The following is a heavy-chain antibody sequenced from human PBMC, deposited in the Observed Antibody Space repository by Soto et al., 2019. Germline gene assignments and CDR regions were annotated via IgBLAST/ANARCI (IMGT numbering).Heavy chain of an antibody. CDR1: GGTFSSYS. CDR2: IIPIFGTA. V-gene: IGHV1-69*01. Sequence: QVQLVQSGAEVKKPGSSVKVSCKASGGTFSSYSINWVRQAPGQGLEWMGEIIPIFGTANYAQKFQGRVMITADEATSTAYMELSSLRSEETALYYCARDGGRHSGGIDYWGQGTLVPVAS. CDR3: ARDGGRHSGGIDY. J-gene: IGHJ4*02. D-gene: IGHD1-26*01.